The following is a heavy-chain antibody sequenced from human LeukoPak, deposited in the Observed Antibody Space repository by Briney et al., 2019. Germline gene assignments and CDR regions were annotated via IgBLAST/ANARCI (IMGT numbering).Heavy chain of an antibody. CDR1: GFTFSTYS. CDR3: ARDESRGYGYFDY. V-gene: IGHV3-33*08. Sequence: GGSLRLSCAASGFTFSTYSMNWVRQAPGKGLEWAAVIWYDGSNKYYADSVKGRFTISRDNSKNTMYLQMNSLRAEDTAVYYCARDESRGYGYFDYWGQGTLVTVSS. CDR2: IWYDGSNK. J-gene: IGHJ4*02. D-gene: IGHD4-17*01.